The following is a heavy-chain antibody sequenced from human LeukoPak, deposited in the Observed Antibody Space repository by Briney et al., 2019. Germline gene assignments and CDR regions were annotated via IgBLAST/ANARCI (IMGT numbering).Heavy chain of an antibody. CDR2: ISWNSGSI. V-gene: IGHV3-9*01. CDR1: GFTFDDYA. D-gene: IGHD4-17*01. Sequence: PGRSLRLSCAASGFTFDDYAMHWVRQAPGKGLEWVSGISWNSGSIGYADPVKGRFTISRDNAKNSLYLQMNSLRAEDTALYYCAKDRGGYTVTTRPYYYYYGMDVWGQGTTVTVSS. CDR3: AKDRGGYTVTTRPYYYYYGMDV. J-gene: IGHJ6*02.